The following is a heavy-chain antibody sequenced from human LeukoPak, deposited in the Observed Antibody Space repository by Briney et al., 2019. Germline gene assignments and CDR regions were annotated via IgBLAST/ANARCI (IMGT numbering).Heavy chain of an antibody. J-gene: IGHJ3*02. CDR1: GFTVSSNY. V-gene: IGHV3-53*01. Sequence: GGSLRLSCAASGFTVSSNYMSWVRQTPGRGLEWVSVIYSGGSTYYADSVKGRFTISRDNSKNTLYPQMNSLRAEDTAVYYCARGGGSSGWFSSAFDIWGQGTMVTVSS. CDR2: IYSGGST. D-gene: IGHD6-19*01. CDR3: ARGGGSSGWFSSAFDI.